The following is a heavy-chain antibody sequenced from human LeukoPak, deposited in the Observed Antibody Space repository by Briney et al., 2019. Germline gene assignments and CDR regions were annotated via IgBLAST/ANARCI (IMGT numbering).Heavy chain of an antibody. Sequence: PGGSLRLSCAASGFTFSSYGMHWVRQAPGKGLEWVAVIWYDGSNKYYADSVKGRFTISRDNSKNTLYLQMNSLRAEDTAVYYCASLSAYGSGSYCFDFDYWGQGTLVTVSS. V-gene: IGHV3-30*19. CDR2: IWYDGSNK. D-gene: IGHD3-10*01. CDR3: ASLSAYGSGSYCFDFDY. CDR1: GFTFSSYG. J-gene: IGHJ4*02.